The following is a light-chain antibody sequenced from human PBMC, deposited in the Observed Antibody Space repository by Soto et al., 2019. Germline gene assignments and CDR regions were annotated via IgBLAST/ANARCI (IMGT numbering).Light chain of an antibody. CDR2: QAS. CDR3: LQYNSYSPYT. V-gene: IGKV1-5*03. Sequence: DIQMTQSPSTLSASVGDRVTITCRASQSISSWLAWYQQKPGKAPKLLIYQASSLKSGVPSRFSGSGSGTEFTLTISTLQPDDVTTYFCLQYNSYSPYTFGQGTKLEIK. CDR1: QSISSW. J-gene: IGKJ2*01.